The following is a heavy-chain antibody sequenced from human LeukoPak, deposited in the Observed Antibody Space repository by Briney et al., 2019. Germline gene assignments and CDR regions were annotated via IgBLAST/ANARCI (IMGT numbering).Heavy chain of an antibody. V-gene: IGHV4-4*02. D-gene: IGHD3-3*01. J-gene: IGHJ2*01. Sequence: SETLSLTCAVSGGSISSTNWWSWVRQPPVKGLEWIGEIYHSGSTNYNPSLKSRVTISVDKSKNQFSLKLSSVTAADTAVYYCASFTIFGVVIQPYDWYFDLWGRGTLVTVSS. CDR3: ASFTIFGVVIQPYDWYFDL. CDR2: IYHSGST. CDR1: GGSISSTNW.